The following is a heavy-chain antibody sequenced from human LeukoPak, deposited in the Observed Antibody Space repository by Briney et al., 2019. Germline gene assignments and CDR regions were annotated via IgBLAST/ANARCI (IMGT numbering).Heavy chain of an antibody. V-gene: IGHV1-69*05. D-gene: IGHD3-10*01. Sequence: SVKVSCKASGGTFSSYAISWVRQAPGQGLEWMGGIIPIFGTANYAQKFQGRVTMTTDTSTSTAYMELRSLRSDDTAVYYCARDPYYGSGSYLKADYWGQGTLVTVSS. CDR3: ARDPYYGSGSYLKADY. CDR2: IIPIFGTA. CDR1: GGTFSSYA. J-gene: IGHJ4*02.